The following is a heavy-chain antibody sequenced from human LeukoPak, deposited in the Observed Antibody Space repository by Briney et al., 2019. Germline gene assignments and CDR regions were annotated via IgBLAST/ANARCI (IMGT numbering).Heavy chain of an antibody. CDR2: IHAGNGNT. J-gene: IGHJ6*02. CDR3: ARGDRYYYYYGMDV. CDR1: GYTFTSYA. V-gene: IGHV1-3*01. Sequence: GASVKVSCKSSGYTFTSYAMHWVRQAPGQRLEWMGWIHAGNGNTKYLQKFQGRVAITRDTSASTAYMELSSLRSEDTAVNYCARGDRYYYYYGMDVWGQGTTVTVSS.